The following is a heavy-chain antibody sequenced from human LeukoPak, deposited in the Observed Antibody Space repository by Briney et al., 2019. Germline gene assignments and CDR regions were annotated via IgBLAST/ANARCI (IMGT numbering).Heavy chain of an antibody. J-gene: IGHJ4*02. CDR2: IGKDGIT. V-gene: IGHV3-53*01. CDR3: ASLIPFYLDSSDYPGGY. Sequence: GESLRLSCAATHFTISINYMSWVRQAPGKGLEWLSVIGKDGITNYADSVRGRFTISRDHSKNTVYLQLNSLRAEDTAVYYCASLIPFYLDSSDYPGGYWGQGTLVTVSS. D-gene: IGHD3-22*01. CDR1: HFTISINY.